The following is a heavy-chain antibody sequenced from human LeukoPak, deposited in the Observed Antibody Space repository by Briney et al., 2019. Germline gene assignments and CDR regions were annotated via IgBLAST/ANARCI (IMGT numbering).Heavy chain of an antibody. CDR3: ARHRSKWLQSSFDY. V-gene: IGHV4-4*02. Sequence: SETLSLTCAVSGGSISSSNWWSWVRQPPGKGLEWIGEIYHSGSTNYNPSLKSRVTISVDKSKNQFSLKLRSVTAADTAVYYCARHRSKWLQSSFDYWGQGTLVTVSS. CDR1: GGSISSSNW. CDR2: IYHSGST. J-gene: IGHJ4*02. D-gene: IGHD5-24*01.